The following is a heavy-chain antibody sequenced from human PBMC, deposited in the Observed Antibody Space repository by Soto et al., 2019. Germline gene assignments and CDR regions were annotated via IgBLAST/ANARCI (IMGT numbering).Heavy chain of an antibody. CDR2: IYTSGST. V-gene: IGHV4-4*07. D-gene: IGHD3-10*01. Sequence: QVQLQESGPGLVKPSETLSLTCTVSGGSISSYYWSWIRQPAGKGLEGIGRIYTSGSTNYNPSLKSRVTMSVDTSKNQFSLKLSSVTAADTAVYYCARGSTMVRGVISGLDYWGQGTLVTVSS. J-gene: IGHJ4*02. CDR1: GGSISSYY. CDR3: ARGSTMVRGVISGLDY.